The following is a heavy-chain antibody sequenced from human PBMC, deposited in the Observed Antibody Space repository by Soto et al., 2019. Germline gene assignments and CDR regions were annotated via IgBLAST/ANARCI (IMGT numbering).Heavy chain of an antibody. Sequence: ASVKVSCKASGGTFSSYAISWVRQAPGQGLEWMGGIIPIFGTANYAQKFQGRVTITADESTSTAYMELSSLRSEDTAVYYCAKSNWNDVVDYWGQGTLVTVSS. CDR3: AKSNWNDVVDY. D-gene: IGHD1-1*01. J-gene: IGHJ4*02. CDR2: IIPIFGTA. V-gene: IGHV1-69*13. CDR1: GGTFSSYA.